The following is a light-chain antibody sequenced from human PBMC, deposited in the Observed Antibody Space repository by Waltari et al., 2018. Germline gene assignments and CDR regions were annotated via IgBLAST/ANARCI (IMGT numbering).Light chain of an antibody. CDR2: DDD. J-gene: IGLJ2*01. V-gene: IGLV3-21*02. CDR1: NIGSES. CDR3: QVWDNYADLVI. Sequence: SSVLTQPPSVSVAPGQTATITCGGNNIGSESVQWYQQQPGQAPVLVVYDDDVRPPGIPERISGSNSANTASLTINRVEVGDEAAYFCQVWDNYADLVIFGGGTKLTVL.